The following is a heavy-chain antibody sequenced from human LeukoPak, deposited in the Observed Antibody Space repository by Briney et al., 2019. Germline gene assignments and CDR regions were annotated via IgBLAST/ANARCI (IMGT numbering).Heavy chain of an antibody. V-gene: IGHV7-4-1*02. Sequence: ASVKVSCKASGYTFTSYAMNWVRQAPGQGLEWMGWINTNTGNPTYAQGFTGRFVFSLDTSVSTAYLQISSLKAEDTAVYYCARGGTVRGVTSFDYWGQGTLVTVSS. CDR1: GYTFTSYA. J-gene: IGHJ4*02. D-gene: IGHD3-10*01. CDR3: ARGGTVRGVTSFDY. CDR2: INTNTGNP.